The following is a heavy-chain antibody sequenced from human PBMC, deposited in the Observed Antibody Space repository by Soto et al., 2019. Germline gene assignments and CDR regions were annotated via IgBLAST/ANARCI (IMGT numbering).Heavy chain of an antibody. CDR2: IYWDDDK. D-gene: IGHD3-3*01. Sequence: QITLKESGPTLVKPTQTLTLTCTFSGFSLSTSGVGVGWIRQPPGKALEWLALIYWDDDKRYSPSLKSRLTITKDTSKNQVVLTMTNMDPVDTATYYCAHSPYDFWTDGTDWYFDLWGRGTLVTVSS. CDR1: GFSLSTSGVG. V-gene: IGHV2-5*02. J-gene: IGHJ2*01. CDR3: AHSPYDFWTDGTDWYFDL.